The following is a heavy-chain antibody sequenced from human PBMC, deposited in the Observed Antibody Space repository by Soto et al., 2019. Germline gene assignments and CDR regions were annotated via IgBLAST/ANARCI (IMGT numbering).Heavy chain of an antibody. J-gene: IGHJ4*02. Sequence: EVQLVESGGGLVKPGGSLRLSCAASGFTFSSYSMNWVCQAPGKGLEWVSSISSSSSYIYYADSVKGRFTISRDNAKNSLYLQMNSLRAEDTAVYYCARGYCSGGSCYSVWGQGTLVTVSS. D-gene: IGHD2-15*01. CDR2: ISSSSSYI. V-gene: IGHV3-21*01. CDR3: ARGYCSGGSCYSV. CDR1: GFTFSSYS.